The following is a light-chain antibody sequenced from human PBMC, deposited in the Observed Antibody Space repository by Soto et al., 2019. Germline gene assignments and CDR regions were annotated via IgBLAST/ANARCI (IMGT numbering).Light chain of an antibody. CDR3: QQRGT. Sequence: EIVLTQSPATLSLTPGERATLSCRASQSVSSYLAWYQQKPGQAPRLLIYDASNGATGIPARFSGSGSGTDLTLTISSLEPEDLAVYYCQQRGTFGQGTKVDIK. V-gene: IGKV3-11*01. J-gene: IGKJ1*01. CDR2: DAS. CDR1: QSVSSY.